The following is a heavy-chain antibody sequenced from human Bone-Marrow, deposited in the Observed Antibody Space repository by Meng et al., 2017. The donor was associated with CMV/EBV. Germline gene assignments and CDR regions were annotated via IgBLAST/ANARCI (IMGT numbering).Heavy chain of an antibody. V-gene: IGHV3-43D*03. J-gene: IGHJ6*02. Sequence: GESLKISCAAPVFTFDDYAMHWVRQAPGKGLEWVSLISWDGGSTYYADSVKGRFTISRDNSKNSLYLQMNSLRAEDTALYYCAKGATSSWPYSYYYGMDVWGQGTTVTVSS. D-gene: IGHD6-13*01. CDR1: VFTFDDYA. CDR2: ISWDGGST. CDR3: AKGATSSWPYSYYYGMDV.